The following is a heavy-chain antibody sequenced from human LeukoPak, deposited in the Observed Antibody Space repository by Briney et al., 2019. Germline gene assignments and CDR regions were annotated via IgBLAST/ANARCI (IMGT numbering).Heavy chain of an antibody. CDR1: GFTFSSYG. V-gene: IGHV3-30*18. CDR3: AKDSSGWSHYFDY. Sequence: GRSLRLSCVASGFTFSSYGMHWVRQGPGKGLEWVAVISYDGSNKYYADSVKGRFTISRDNSKNTLYLQMNSLRAEDTAVYYCAKDSSGWSHYFDYWGQGTLVTVSS. CDR2: ISYDGSNK. D-gene: IGHD6-19*01. J-gene: IGHJ4*02.